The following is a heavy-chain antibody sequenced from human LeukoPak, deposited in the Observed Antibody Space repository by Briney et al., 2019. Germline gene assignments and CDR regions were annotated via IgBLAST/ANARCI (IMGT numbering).Heavy chain of an antibody. J-gene: IGHJ4*02. CDR1: GFTFDDHG. V-gene: IGHV3-20*04. CDR3: AKDSAKKYDDY. Sequence: GGSLRLSCAVSGFTFDDHGMSWVRQAPGKGLEWVSGIDWNGGRTGYADSVKGRFTISRDNAKKSLYLQMNSLRAEDTAVYYCAKDSAKKYDDYWGQGTLVTVSS. CDR2: IDWNGGRT. D-gene: IGHD2/OR15-2a*01.